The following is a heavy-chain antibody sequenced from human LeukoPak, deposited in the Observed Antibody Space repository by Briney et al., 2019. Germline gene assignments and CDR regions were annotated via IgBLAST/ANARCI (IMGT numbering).Heavy chain of an antibody. Sequence: SETLSLTCTVSGGSISSSNYYWAWIRQPPGKGLEWIGSIYYSGSTNYNPSLKSRVTISVDTSKNQFSLKLSSVTAADTAVYYCARWFGEFPHYYYYYMDVWGKGTTVTVSS. D-gene: IGHD3-10*01. V-gene: IGHV4-39*07. CDR2: IYYSGST. CDR1: GGSISSSNYY. J-gene: IGHJ6*03. CDR3: ARWFGEFPHYYYYYMDV.